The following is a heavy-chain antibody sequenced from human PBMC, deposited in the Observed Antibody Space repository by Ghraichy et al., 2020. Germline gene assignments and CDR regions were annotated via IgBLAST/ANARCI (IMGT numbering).Heavy chain of an antibody. Sequence: GGSLRLSCAASGFTFSTYGMSWVRQAPGKGLEWVTGISGSGGSTYYADSVRGRFTISRDNSKNTLYVDMSSLRAGDTAVYYCVKKAYSSGWYIDYWGQGTLVTVSS. CDR3: VKKAYSSGWYIDY. J-gene: IGHJ4*02. CDR1: GFTFSTYG. V-gene: IGHV3-23*01. CDR2: ISGSGGST. D-gene: IGHD6-19*01.